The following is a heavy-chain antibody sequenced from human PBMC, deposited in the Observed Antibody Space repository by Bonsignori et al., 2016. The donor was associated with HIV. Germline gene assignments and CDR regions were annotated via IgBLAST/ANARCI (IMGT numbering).Heavy chain of an antibody. CDR3: VRGENADIEVPPDI. J-gene: IGHJ3*02. V-gene: IGHV3-64*01. D-gene: IGHD1-1*01. CDR2: INANGGST. Sequence: WIRQPPGKGLEYVSAINANGGSTYYVKSVKGRFTISRDNSKNTLYLQMGSLRAEDMAIYYCVRGENADIEVPPDIWGQGTMVTVSS.